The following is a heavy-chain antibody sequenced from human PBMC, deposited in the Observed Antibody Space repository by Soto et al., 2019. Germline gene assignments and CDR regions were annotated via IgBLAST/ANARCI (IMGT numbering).Heavy chain of an antibody. V-gene: IGHV1-69*13. CDR2: IIPIFGTA. J-gene: IGHJ4*02. CDR3: ARDRRLRGDRDYFDY. D-gene: IGHD7-27*01. Sequence: SVKVSCKASGGTFSSYAISWVRQAPGQGLEWMGGIIPIFGTANYAQKFQGRVTITADESTSTAYMELSSLRSEDTAVYYCARDRRLRGDRDYFDYWGQGTLATVSS. CDR1: GGTFSSYA.